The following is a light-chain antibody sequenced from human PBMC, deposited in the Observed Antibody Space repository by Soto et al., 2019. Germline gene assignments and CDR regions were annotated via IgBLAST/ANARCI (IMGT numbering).Light chain of an antibody. J-gene: IGKJ3*01. Sequence: EIVLTQSPGTLSLSPGERATLSCRASQSVSSSYLAGYQQKPGQAPRLLIYVASSRATGIPDRFSGSGSGTDFTLTISRLEPEDFGVYYCHQYGSSPPYTFGPGTKVDIK. CDR2: VAS. V-gene: IGKV3-20*01. CDR1: QSVSSSY. CDR3: HQYGSSPPYT.